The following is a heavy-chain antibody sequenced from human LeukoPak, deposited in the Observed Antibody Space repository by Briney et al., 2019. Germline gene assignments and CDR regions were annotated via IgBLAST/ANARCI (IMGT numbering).Heavy chain of an antibody. V-gene: IGHV3-48*03. CDR2: ISGSGTNI. CDR1: GFTFSSFE. Sequence: GGSLRLSYAASGFTFSSFEMNWVRQAPGKGLEWVSYISGSGTNIYYADSVKGRFTISRDNAKNSLSLQMNSLRAEDTAIYYCAREAVPGGRGDTFDIWGQGTMVTVSS. CDR3: AREAVPGGRGDTFDI. D-gene: IGHD6-19*01. J-gene: IGHJ3*02.